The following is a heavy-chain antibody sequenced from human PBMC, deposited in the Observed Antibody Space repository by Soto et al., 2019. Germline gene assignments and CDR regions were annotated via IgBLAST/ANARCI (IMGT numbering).Heavy chain of an antibody. CDR1: GGTFSTYA. CDR2: IIPLLSTT. J-gene: IGHJ6*02. D-gene: IGHD6-6*01. V-gene: IGHV1-69*01. Sequence: QVQLVQSGAEVKKPGSSVKVSCKASGGTFSTYAISWVRQAPGQGLEWMGGIIPLLSTTNYAQKFKGRVTITSDESTSTADMDLSGRRSDDAAEYDCARTRIASRPDFSAEVVTHFFYGIDFWGQGTTVTVSS. CDR3: ARTRIASRPDFSAEVVTHFFYGIDF.